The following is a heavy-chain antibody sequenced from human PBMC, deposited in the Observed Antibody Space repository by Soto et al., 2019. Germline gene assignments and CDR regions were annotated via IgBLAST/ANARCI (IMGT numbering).Heavy chain of an antibody. J-gene: IGHJ4*02. CDR1: GYTLTELS. V-gene: IGHV1-24*01. D-gene: IGHD5-12*01. Sequence: ASVKVSCKVSGYTLTELSMHWVRLAPGKGLEWMGGFDPEDGETIYAQKFQGRVTMTEDTSTDTAYMELSSLRSEDTAVYYCATRPIHYDSLDYWGQGTLVTVSS. CDR3: ATRPIHYDSLDY. CDR2: FDPEDGET.